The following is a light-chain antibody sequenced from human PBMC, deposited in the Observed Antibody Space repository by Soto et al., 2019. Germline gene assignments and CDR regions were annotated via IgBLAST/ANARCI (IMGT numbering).Light chain of an antibody. J-gene: IGKJ2*01. CDR3: QQSYITPYT. CDR1: QSISVH. Sequence: DIQMTQSPSSLSASVGDTVTITCRASQSISVHLNWYQQKGGKVPKLLIYAASNLYSGVPSRFRGSGSEKDVALTIKSLQPEDFATYYLQQSYITPYTFGQGTRLEIK. CDR2: AAS. V-gene: IGKV1-39*01.